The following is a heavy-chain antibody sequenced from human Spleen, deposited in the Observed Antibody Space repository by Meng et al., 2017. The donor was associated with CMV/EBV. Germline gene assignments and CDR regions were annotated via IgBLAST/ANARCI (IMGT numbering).Heavy chain of an antibody. CDR2: IYGGGYST. CDR3: AKGVSRTTVTTFDS. V-gene: IGHV3-23*03. J-gene: IGHJ4*02. Sequence: GESLKISCAASGFTVSSNYMSWVRQAPGKGLEWVSVIYGGGYSTYYADSVKGRFSVSRDNSKNTLYLQMTSLRVEETAVYYCAKGVSRTTVTTFDSWGQGTLVTVSS. D-gene: IGHD4-17*01. CDR1: GFTVSSNY.